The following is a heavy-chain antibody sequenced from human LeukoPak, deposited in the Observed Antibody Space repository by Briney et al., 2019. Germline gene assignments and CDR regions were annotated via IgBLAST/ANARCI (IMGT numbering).Heavy chain of an antibody. Sequence: SETLSLTCTVSGGSASSYSHYWSWIRQPPGKGLEWIGYIYYTGSTNYNPSGTNYSPSLKSRVTISVDTSKNQFSLKLSSVTAADTALYYCARRRRYYFDYWGQGTLVTVSS. CDR3: ARRRRYYFDY. V-gene: IGHV4-61*01. CDR1: GGSASSYSHY. CDR2: IYYTGST. J-gene: IGHJ4*02.